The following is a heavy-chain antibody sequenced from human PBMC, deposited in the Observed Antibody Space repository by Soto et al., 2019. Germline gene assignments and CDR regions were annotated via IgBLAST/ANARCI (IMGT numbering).Heavy chain of an antibody. CDR1: GGSISSGDYY. J-gene: IGHJ6*02. CDR2: IYYSGST. V-gene: IGHV4-30-4*01. D-gene: IGHD3-3*01. Sequence: TLSLTCTVSGGSISSGDYYWSWIRQPPGKGLEWIGYIYYSGSTYYNPSLKSRVTISVDTSKNQFSLKLSSVTAPDTAVYYCARGRAYDFWSGYFPAMNYYYYYGMDVWGQGTTVTVSS. CDR3: ARGRAYDFWSGYFPAMNYYYYYGMDV.